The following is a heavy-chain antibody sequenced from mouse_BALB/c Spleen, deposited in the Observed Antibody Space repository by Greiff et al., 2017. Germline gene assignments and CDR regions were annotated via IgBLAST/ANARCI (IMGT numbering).Heavy chain of an antibody. V-gene: IGHV2-9*02. J-gene: IGHJ4*01. CDR3: ARDQGEGYAMDY. CDR1: GFSLTSYG. D-gene: IGHD3-2*02. CDR2: IWAGGST. Sequence: VMLVESGPGLVAPSQSLSITCTVSGFSLTSYGVHWVRQPPGKGLEWLGVIWAGGSTNYNSALMSRLSISKDNSKSQVFLKMNSLQTDDTAMYYCARDQGEGYAMDYWGQGTSVTVSS.